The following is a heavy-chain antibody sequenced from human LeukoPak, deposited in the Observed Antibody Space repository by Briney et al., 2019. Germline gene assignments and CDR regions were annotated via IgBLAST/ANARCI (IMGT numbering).Heavy chain of an antibody. CDR3: ARESYYYGSGSYYNDA. V-gene: IGHV4-4*07. CDR1: GGSISSYY. J-gene: IGHJ5*02. Sequence: SETLSLTCTVSGGSISSYYRSWIRQPAGKGLEWIGRIYTSGSTNYNPSLKSRVTMSVDTSKNQFSLKLSSVNAAETAVYYCARESYYYGSGSYYNDAWGQGTLVTVSS. D-gene: IGHD3-10*01. CDR2: IYTSGST.